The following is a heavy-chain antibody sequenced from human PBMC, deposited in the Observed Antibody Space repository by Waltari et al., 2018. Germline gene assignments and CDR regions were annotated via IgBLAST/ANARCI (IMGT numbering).Heavy chain of an antibody. CDR3: TRDSTGIRDFDY. D-gene: IGHD1-1*01. CDR1: GFTFGYYA. V-gene: IGHV3-49*04. CDR2: IFGGTT. J-gene: IGHJ4*02. Sequence: EVQLVESGGGLVQPGRSLRLSCTTSGFTFGYYAMTWVRQAPGKGLEWVGFIFGGTTEYAASVKGRFTISRDDSKSIAYLQMNSLKTEDTAVYYCTRDSTGIRDFDYWGQGTLVTVSS.